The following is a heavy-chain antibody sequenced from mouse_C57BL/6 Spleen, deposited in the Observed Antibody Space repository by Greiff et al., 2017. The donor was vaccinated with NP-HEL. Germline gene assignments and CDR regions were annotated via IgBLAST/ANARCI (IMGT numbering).Heavy chain of an antibody. CDR1: GYSFTGYY. V-gene: IGHV1-42*01. J-gene: IGHJ2*01. CDR3: ARRDSNYVNFDD. Sequence: VQLQQSGPELVKPGASVKISCKASGYSFTGYYMNWVKQSPEKSLEWIGEINPSTGGTTYNQKFKAKATLTVDKSSSTAYMQLKSLTSEDSAVYYCARRDSNYVNFDDWGQGTTLTVSS. CDR2: INPSTGGT. D-gene: IGHD2-5*01.